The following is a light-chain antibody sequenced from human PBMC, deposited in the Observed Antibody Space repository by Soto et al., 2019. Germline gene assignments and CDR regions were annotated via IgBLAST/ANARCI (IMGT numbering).Light chain of an antibody. J-gene: IGLJ3*02. CDR3: GTWDSSLNTWV. CDR2: DHD. V-gene: IGLV1-51*01. Sequence: QSVLTQPPSVSAAPGQKVTISCSGSSSNIGNNYVSWYQQLPGTAPKVLIDDHDQRPSGIPDRFSASKSGTSATLAITGLQTGDEADYYCGTWDSSLNTWVFGGGTQLTVL. CDR1: SSNIGNNY.